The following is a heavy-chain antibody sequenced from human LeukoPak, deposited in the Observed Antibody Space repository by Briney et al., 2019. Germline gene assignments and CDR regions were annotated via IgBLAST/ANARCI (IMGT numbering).Heavy chain of an antibody. V-gene: IGHV3-21*01. J-gene: IGHJ4*02. D-gene: IGHD4-17*01. CDR2: ISSSSSFI. CDR1: GFNFSSYS. CDR3: ARIATVTTHDY. Sequence: PGGSLRLSCAGSGFNFSSYSMSWVRQAPWKGLEFVSSISSSSSFIYYADSVKGRFTISRDNAKNSLYLQMNSLRAEDTAVYYCARIATVTTHDYWGQGTLVTVSS.